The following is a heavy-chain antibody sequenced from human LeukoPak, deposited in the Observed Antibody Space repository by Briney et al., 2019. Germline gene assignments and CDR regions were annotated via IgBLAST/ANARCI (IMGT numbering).Heavy chain of an antibody. D-gene: IGHD2-21*01. CDR3: TRDCVVFAPDGQFDY. J-gene: IGHJ4*02. CDR1: GFTFGDYA. CDR2: IRSKAYGGTT. V-gene: IGHV3-49*04. Sequence: GGSLRLSCTASGFTFGDYAMSWVRQAPGKGLEWVGFIRSKAYGGTTEYAASVKGRFTISRDDSKSIAYLQMNSLKTEDTAVYYCTRDCVVFAPDGQFDYWGQGTLVTVSS.